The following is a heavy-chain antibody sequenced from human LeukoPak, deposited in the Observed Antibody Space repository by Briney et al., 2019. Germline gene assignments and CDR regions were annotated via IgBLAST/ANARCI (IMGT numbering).Heavy chain of an antibody. J-gene: IGHJ5*02. CDR3: AKDRRAKAATNWFDP. D-gene: IGHD2-15*01. V-gene: IGHV3-9*01. CDR2: ISWNSGSI. CDR1: GFTFDDYA. Sequence: GGSLRLSCAASGFTFDDYAMHWVRQAPGKGLEWVSGISWNSGSIGYADSVKGRFTISRDNAKNSLYLQMNSLRAEDTALYYCAKDRRAKAATNWFDPWGQGTLVTVSS.